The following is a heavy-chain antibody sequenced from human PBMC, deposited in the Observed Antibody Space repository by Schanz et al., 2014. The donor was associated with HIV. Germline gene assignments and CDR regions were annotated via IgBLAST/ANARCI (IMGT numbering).Heavy chain of an antibody. CDR1: GFTFDNYA. Sequence: EVQLVESGGGLVKPGRSLRLSCSASGFTFDNYAMTWVRQAPGKGLEWVSSITESGGRTYSADSVNGRFTISRDNSKNTLYLQMTALRTDDTAVYYCAKPEYDSSGNSQSHFDYWGPGTLVTVSS. J-gene: IGHJ4*02. V-gene: IGHV3-23*04. D-gene: IGHD3-22*01. CDR2: ITESGGRT. CDR3: AKPEYDSSGNSQSHFDY.